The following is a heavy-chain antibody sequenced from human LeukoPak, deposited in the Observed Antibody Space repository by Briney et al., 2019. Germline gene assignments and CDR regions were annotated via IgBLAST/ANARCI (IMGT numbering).Heavy chain of an antibody. J-gene: IGHJ3*02. D-gene: IGHD5-24*01. CDR1: GFTFSSYG. V-gene: IGHV3-33*01. CDR2: IWYDGSNK. Sequence: PGGSLRLSCAASGFTFSSYGMHWVRQAPGKGLEWVAVIWYDGSNKYYADSVKGRFTISRDNAKNSLYLQMNSLRAEDTAVYYCARDLAEWFRRDGYNFAFDIWGQGTMVTVSS. CDR3: ARDLAEWFRRDGYNFAFDI.